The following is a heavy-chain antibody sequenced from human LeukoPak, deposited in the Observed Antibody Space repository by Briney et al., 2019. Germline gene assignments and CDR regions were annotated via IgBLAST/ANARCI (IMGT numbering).Heavy chain of an antibody. CDR2: SIGSGGSA. CDR1: GFTFSTYT. V-gene: IGHV3-23*01. D-gene: IGHD1-26*01. Sequence: PGGSLRLSCAASGFTFSTYTMNWIRQAPGKGLEWVSGSIGSGGSAFYADSVKGRFSISRDTSKNTLFLHMNSLRAGDTAVYYCAKVVGATTWFDPWGQGTLVTVSS. CDR3: AKVVGATTWFDP. J-gene: IGHJ5*02.